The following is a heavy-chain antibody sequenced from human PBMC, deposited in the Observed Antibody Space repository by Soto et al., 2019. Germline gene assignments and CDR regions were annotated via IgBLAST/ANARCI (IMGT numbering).Heavy chain of an antibody. J-gene: IGHJ5*02. V-gene: IGHV1-69*13. CDR3: ARRPTGKYDFWSDYPSDNWFDP. CDR2: IIPIFGTA. Sequence: ASVKVSCKASGGTFSSYAISWVRQAPGQGLEWMGGIIPIFGTANYAQKFQGRVTITADESTSTAYMELSSLRSEDTAVYYCARRPTGKYDFWSDYPSDNWFDPWGQGTLVTVSS. CDR1: GGTFSSYA. D-gene: IGHD3-3*01.